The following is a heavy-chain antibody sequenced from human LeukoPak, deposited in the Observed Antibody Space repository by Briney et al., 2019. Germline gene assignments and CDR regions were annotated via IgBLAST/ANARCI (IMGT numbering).Heavy chain of an antibody. CDR2: IYHSGST. CDR3: ASKGGYYDSSGYPYYFDY. D-gene: IGHD3-22*01. V-gene: IGHV4-38-2*02. Sequence: SETLSLTCTVSGYSISSGYYWGWIRQPPGKGLEWIGSIYHSGSTYYNPSLKSRVTISVDKSKNQFSLKLSSVTAADTAVYYCASKGGYYDSSGYPYYFDYWGQGTLVTVSS. CDR1: GYSISSGYY. J-gene: IGHJ4*02.